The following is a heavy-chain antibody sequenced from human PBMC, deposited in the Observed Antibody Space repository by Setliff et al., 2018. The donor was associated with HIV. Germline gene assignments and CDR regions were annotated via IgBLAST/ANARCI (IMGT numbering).Heavy chain of an antibody. CDR2: IFYSGST. D-gene: IGHD5-12*01. CDR3: ASASSGYESRCLFDY. Sequence: SETLSLTCTVSGGSINSGGYYWSWIRQHPGKGLEWIGYIFYSGSTYYNPSFESRLTLSVDTSENKFFLKLKSVTAADTAVYYCASASSGYESRCLFDYWGQGMLVTVSS. V-gene: IGHV4-31*03. CDR1: GGSINSGGYY. J-gene: IGHJ4*02.